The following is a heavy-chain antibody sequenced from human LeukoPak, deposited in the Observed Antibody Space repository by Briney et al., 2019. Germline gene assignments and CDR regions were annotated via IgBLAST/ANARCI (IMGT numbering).Heavy chain of an antibody. J-gene: IGHJ3*01. V-gene: IGHV4-39*07. CDR3: ARDSWEPPHAFDF. D-gene: IGHD1-26*01. CDR2: IYHSGST. CDR1: GDSISSTNYY. Sequence: PSETLSLTCTVSGDSISSTNYYWGWIRQPPGKGLEWIGSIYHSGSTYNNPSLKSRVTISVDTSKNQFSLRLSSVTAADTALYYCARDSWEPPHAFDFWGPGTMVTVSS.